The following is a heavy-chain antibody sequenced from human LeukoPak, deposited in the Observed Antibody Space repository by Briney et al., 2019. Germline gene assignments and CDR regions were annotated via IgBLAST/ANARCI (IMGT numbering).Heavy chain of an antibody. CDR2: MNPNSGNT. D-gene: IGHD6-6*01. V-gene: IGHV1-8*01. CDR1: GYTFTSYD. Sequence: ASVKVSCKASGYTFTSYDINWVRQATRQGLEWMGWMNPNSGNTGYAQKFQGRVTMTRNTSISTAYMELSSLRSEDTAVYYCARGFSSIAARRRFDPWGQGTLVTVSS. J-gene: IGHJ5*02. CDR3: ARGFSSIAARRRFDP.